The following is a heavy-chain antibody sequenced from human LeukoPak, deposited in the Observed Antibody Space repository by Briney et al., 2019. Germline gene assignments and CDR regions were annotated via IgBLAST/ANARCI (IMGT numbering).Heavy chain of an antibody. CDR1: GGTFSSYA. J-gene: IGHJ3*02. Sequence: GASVKVSCKASGGTFSSYAISWVRQAPGQGLEWMGWINPNSGGTNYAQKFQGRVTMTRDTSISTAYMELSRLRSDDTAVYYCARVSRGLSAFDIWGQGTMVTVSS. V-gene: IGHV1-2*02. CDR3: ARVSRGLSAFDI. D-gene: IGHD2/OR15-2a*01. CDR2: INPNSGGT.